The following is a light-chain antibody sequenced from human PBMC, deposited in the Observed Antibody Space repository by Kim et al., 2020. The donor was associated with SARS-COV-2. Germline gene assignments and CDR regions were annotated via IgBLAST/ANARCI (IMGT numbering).Light chain of an antibody. CDR3: QVWDSSTAGV. Sequence: LGQTARITCGGNNIGSKNVNWYQQKPGQAPVLVIYRDSNRPSGIPERFSGSNSGNTATLTMSRAQAGDEADCYCQVWDSSTAGVFGGGSQLTVL. CDR1: NIGSKN. V-gene: IGLV3-9*01. CDR2: RDS. J-gene: IGLJ3*02.